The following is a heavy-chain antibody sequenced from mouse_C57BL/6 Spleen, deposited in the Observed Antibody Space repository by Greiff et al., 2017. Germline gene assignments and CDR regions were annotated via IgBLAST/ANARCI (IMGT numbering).Heavy chain of an antibody. Sequence: VQLQQSGAELVRPGASVKLSCTASGFNIKDYYMHWVKQRPEQGLEWIGRIDPEDGATAYAPKFQGKATMTADTSSNTAYLQLSSLTSEDTAVYYCTPSRDVEAFDYWGQGTTLTVSS. D-gene: IGHD3-1*01. CDR2: IDPEDGAT. CDR1: GFNIKDYY. J-gene: IGHJ2*01. V-gene: IGHV14-1*01. CDR3: TPSRDVEAFDY.